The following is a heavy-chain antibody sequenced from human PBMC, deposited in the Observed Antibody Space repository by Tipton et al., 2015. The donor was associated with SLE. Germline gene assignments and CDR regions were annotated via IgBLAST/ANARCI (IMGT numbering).Heavy chain of an antibody. D-gene: IGHD4-23*01. CDR1: GYTFSSYS. CDR2: ISAYSDNT. V-gene: IGHV1-18*01. J-gene: IGHJ4*02. CDR3: ASGGRVGRWELPPGFDFDY. Sequence: QSGAEVKKPGTSVKVSCRASGYTFSSYSFTWVRQAPGRGLEWMAWISAYSDNTRYAQNLQGGITVSKDASTNTAYMELSGLTPDGTAVYYCASGGRVGRWELPPGFDFDYWGRGTLVTVSS.